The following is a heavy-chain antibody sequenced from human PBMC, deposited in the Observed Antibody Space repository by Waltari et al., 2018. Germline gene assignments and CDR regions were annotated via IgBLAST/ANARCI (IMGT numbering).Heavy chain of an antibody. V-gene: IGHV3-7*01. CDR3: ARVGATNLPYFYGMDV. CDR1: GITFGAYW. J-gene: IGHJ6*02. CDR2: IKQDGSEK. Sequence: EMQLVESGGDLVQPGGSLRLSCAASGITFGAYWMSWVRQAPGKGLELVSNIKQDGSEKNYVDSVKGRFTISRDNAKKLLYLQMNSLRVEDTAVHFCARVGATNLPYFYGMDVWGQGTTVTVSS. D-gene: IGHD1-26*01.